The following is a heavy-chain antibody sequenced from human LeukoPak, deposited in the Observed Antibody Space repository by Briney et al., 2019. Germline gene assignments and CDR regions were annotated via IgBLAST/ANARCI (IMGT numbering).Heavy chain of an antibody. V-gene: IGHV3-11*01. CDR1: GFTFSDYY. CDR2: ISSSGSTI. D-gene: IGHD5-12*01. CDR3: ARESGYSGYDSAFDI. Sequence: GGSLRLSCAASGFTFSDYYMSWIRQAPGKGLEWVSYISSSGSTIYYADSVKGRFTISRDNAKNSLYLQMNSLRAKDTAVHYCARESGYSGYDSAFDIWGQGTMVTVSS. J-gene: IGHJ3*02.